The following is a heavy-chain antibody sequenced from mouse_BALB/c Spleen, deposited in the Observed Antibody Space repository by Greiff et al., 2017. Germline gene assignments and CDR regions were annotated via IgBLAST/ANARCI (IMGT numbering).Heavy chain of an antibody. CDR2: IYPGDGDT. CDR1: GYAFSSSW. J-gene: IGHJ2*01. V-gene: IGHV1-82*01. CDR3: ARETGY. Sequence: QVQLQQSGPELVKPGASVKISCKASGYAFSSSWMNWVKQRPGQGLEWIGRIYPGDGDTNYNGKFKGKATLTADKSSSTAYMQLSSLTSVDSAVYFCARETGYWGQGTTLTVSS.